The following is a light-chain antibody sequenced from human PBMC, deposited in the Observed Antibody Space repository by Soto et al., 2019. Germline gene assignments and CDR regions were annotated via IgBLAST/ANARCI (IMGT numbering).Light chain of an antibody. V-gene: IGLV4-60*03. CDR1: SGHSSYI. CDR2: LEGSGSY. Sequence: QSVLTQSSSASASLGSSVKLTCTLSSGHSSYIIAWHQQQPGKAPRYLMKLEGSGSYNKGSGVPDRFSGSSSGADCYLTISNLQSEDEADYYCETWDSNTLVVFGGGTKLTVL. J-gene: IGLJ2*01. CDR3: ETWDSNTLVV.